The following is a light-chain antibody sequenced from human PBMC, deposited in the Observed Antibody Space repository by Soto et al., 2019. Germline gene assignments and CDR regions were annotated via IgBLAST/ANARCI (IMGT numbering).Light chain of an antibody. Sequence: QAVLTQSPSASASLGASVKLTCTLSSGHSSNAIAWHQQQPEKGPRYLMKVNSDGSHSKGDGIPDRFSGSSSGAERYLTISSLQSEDEADYYCQTWGMDSLVVFGEGTKLTVL. J-gene: IGLJ2*01. CDR3: QTWGMDSLVV. CDR2: VNSDGSH. V-gene: IGLV4-69*01. CDR1: SGHSSNA.